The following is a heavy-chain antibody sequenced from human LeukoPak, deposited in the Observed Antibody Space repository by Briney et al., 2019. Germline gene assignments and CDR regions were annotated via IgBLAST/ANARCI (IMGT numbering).Heavy chain of an antibody. J-gene: IGHJ1*01. D-gene: IGHD6-13*01. V-gene: IGHV1-2*02. CDR2: INPNSGDT. Sequence: ASVKVSCKASGYTFTDYYIHWVRQAPGQGLEWMGWINPNSGDTDYTQKFQGRVTMTRDTSINTAYMELSRLRSDDTAVYYCAAGTEYFQHWGQGTLVTVSS. CDR1: GYTFTDYY. CDR3: AAGTEYFQH.